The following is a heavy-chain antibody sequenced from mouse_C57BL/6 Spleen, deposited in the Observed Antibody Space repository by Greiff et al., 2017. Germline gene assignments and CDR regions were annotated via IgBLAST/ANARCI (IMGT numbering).Heavy chain of an antibody. CDR1: GYSITSGYY. CDR3: ARGIDGYSAWFAY. Sequence: EVHLVESGPGLVKPSQSLSLTCSVTGYSITSGYYWNWIRQFPGNKLEWMGYISYDGSNNYNPSLKNRISITRDTSKNQFFLKLNSVTTEDTATYYCARGIDGYSAWFAYWGQGTLVTVSA. CDR2: ISYDGSN. V-gene: IGHV3-6*01. D-gene: IGHD2-3*01. J-gene: IGHJ3*01.